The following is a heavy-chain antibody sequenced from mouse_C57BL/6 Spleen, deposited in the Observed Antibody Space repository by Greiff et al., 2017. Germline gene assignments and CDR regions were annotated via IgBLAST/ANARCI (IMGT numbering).Heavy chain of an antibody. CDR3: ASPNYGSRQFAY. V-gene: IGHV5-4*01. CDR2: ISDGGSYT. D-gene: IGHD1-1*01. J-gene: IGHJ3*01. CDR1: GFTFSSYA. Sequence: EVQLVESGGGLVKPGGSLKLSCAASGFTFSSYAMSWVRQTPEKRLEWVATISDGGSYTYYPDNVKGRFTISRDNAKNNLYLQMSHLKSEDTAMYYCASPNYGSRQFAYWGQGTLVTVSA.